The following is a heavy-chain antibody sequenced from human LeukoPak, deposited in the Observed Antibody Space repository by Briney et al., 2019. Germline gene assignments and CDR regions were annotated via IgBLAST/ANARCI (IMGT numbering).Heavy chain of an antibody. V-gene: IGHV3-30*03. J-gene: IGHJ6*03. CDR2: ISYDGSNK. CDR1: GFTFSSYG. Sequence: GGSLRLSCAASGFTFSSYGMHWVRQAPGKGLEWVAVISYDGSNKYYADSVKGRFTISRDNSKNTLYLQMNSLRAEDTAVYYCASRKQTRVYYYMDVWGKGTTVTVSS. D-gene: IGHD1/OR15-1a*01. CDR3: ASRKQTRVYYYMDV.